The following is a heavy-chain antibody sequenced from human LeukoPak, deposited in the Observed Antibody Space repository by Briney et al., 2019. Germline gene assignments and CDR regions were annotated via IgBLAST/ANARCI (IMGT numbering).Heavy chain of an antibody. J-gene: IGHJ6*02. CDR2: IYTSGST. CDR3: ARHRGPGGGYYYYGMDV. V-gene: IGHV4-61*02. Sequence: PSETLSLTCTVSGGSISSGSYYWSWIRQPAGKGLEWIGRIYTSGSTNYNPSLKSRVTISVDTSKNQFSLKLSSVTAADTAVYYCARHRGPGGGYYYYGMDVWGQGTTVTVSS. D-gene: IGHD4-23*01. CDR1: GGSISSGSYY.